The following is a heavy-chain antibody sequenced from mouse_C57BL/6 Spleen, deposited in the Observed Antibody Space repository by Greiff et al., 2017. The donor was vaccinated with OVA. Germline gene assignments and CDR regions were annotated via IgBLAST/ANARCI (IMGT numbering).Heavy chain of an antibody. J-gene: IGHJ4*01. V-gene: IGHV14-1*01. Sequence: EVKLMESGAELVRPGASVKLSCTASGFNIKDYYMHWVKQRPEQGLEWIGRIDPEDGDTEYAPKFQGKATMTADTSSNTAYLQLSSLTSEDTAVYYCTTSTSRGFYYAMDYWGQGTSVTVSS. CDR3: TTSTSRGFYYAMDY. CDR1: GFNIKDYY. CDR2: IDPEDGDT.